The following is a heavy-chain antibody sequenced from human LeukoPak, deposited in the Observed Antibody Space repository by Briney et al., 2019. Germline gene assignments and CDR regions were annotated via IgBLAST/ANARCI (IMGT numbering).Heavy chain of an antibody. V-gene: IGHV4-59*01. CDR2: IYYSGST. CDR3: ARARIAVAGYYYYYMDV. J-gene: IGHJ6*03. D-gene: IGHD6-19*01. CDR1: GVSISTYY. Sequence: PSETLSLTCTVSGVSISTYYWSWIRQPPGKGLEWIGYIYYSGSTNYNPSLKSRVTISVDTSKNQFSLKLSSVTAADTAVYYCARARIAVAGYYYYYMDVWGKETTVTVSS.